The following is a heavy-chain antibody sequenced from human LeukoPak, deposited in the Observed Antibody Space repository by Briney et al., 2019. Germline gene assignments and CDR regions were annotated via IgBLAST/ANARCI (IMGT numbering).Heavy chain of an antibody. CDR3: AWDRAGGGGELQYYFDY. Sequence: ASVKVSCKASGYTFTSYGISWVRQAPGQGLEWMGWISAYNGNTNYAQKLQGRVTMTTDTSTSTAYMELRSLRSDDTAVYYCAWDRAGGGGELQYYFDYWGQGTLVTVSS. D-gene: IGHD1-26*01. V-gene: IGHV1-18*01. J-gene: IGHJ4*02. CDR2: ISAYNGNT. CDR1: GYTFTSYG.